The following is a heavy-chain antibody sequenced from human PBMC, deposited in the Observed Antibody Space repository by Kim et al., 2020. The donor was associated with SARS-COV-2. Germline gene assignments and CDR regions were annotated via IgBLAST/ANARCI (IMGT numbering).Heavy chain of an antibody. J-gene: IGHJ5*02. V-gene: IGHV3-74*03. CDR3: ARPRGVGWLDP. Sequence: YGGSVKARFTVSRDNAKNTLYLQMSSLRAEDTAVYYCARPRGVGWLDPWGQGTLVAVSS. D-gene: IGHD3-10*01.